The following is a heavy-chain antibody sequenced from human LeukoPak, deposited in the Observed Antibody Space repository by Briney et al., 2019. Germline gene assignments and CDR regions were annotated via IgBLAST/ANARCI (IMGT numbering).Heavy chain of an antibody. J-gene: IGHJ4*02. D-gene: IGHD1-26*01. CDR1: GDSISSYY. V-gene: IGHV4-4*07. CDR3: ARDRVGSTSFDF. CDR2: IYTSGST. Sequence: SETLSLTCNVSGDSISSYYWSWLRQPAGKGLEWIGRIYTSGSTACDPSRRSRVTMSLDTSKNQFSLKLTSVTDADTALYYCARDRVGSTSFDFWGQGTLVTVSS.